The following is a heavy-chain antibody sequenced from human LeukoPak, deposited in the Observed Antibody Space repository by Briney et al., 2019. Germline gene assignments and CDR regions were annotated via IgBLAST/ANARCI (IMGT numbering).Heavy chain of an antibody. Sequence: ASVKVSCKASGYTFTDHYMHWVRQAPGQGLEWLGWIKPDSGGTNYAQKFQGRVTMTRDTSISTAYMELSRLTSDDTAVYYCARHGAAARQVRWFDPWGQGTLVTVSS. CDR2: IKPDSGGT. D-gene: IGHD6-13*01. CDR1: GYTFTDHY. CDR3: ARHGAAARQVRWFDP. V-gene: IGHV1-2*02. J-gene: IGHJ5*02.